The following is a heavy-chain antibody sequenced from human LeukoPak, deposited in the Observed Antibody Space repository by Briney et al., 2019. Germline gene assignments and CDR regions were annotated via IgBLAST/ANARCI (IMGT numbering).Heavy chain of an antibody. CDR2: IYGGGST. Sequence: LSGGSLRLSCAASGFTVSRNYMSWVRQAPGKGLEWVSVIYGGGSTYYADSVKGRFTISRDNSKNTLYLQMNSLRAEDTAVYYCARYYGDHFDPWGQGTLVTVSS. D-gene: IGHD4-17*01. CDR3: ARYYGDHFDP. J-gene: IGHJ5*02. V-gene: IGHV3-66*01. CDR1: GFTVSRNY.